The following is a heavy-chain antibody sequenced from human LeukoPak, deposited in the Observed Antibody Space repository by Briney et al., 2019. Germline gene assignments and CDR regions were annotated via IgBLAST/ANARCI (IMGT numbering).Heavy chain of an antibody. Sequence: SVKVSCKASGGTFSSYAISWVRQAPGQGLEWMGGIIPSFGTATYAQKFQGRVTITTDESTSTAYMELSSLRSEDTAVYYCASVGCSGGSCYNRFDYWGQGTLVTVSS. CDR1: GGTFSSYA. CDR3: ASVGCSGGSCYNRFDY. CDR2: IIPSFGTA. J-gene: IGHJ4*02. D-gene: IGHD2-15*01. V-gene: IGHV1-69*05.